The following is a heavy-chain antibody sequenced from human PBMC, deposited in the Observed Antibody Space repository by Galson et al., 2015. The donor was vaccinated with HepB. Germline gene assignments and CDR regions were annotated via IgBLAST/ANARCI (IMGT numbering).Heavy chain of an antibody. V-gene: IGHV1-18*01. CDR2: ISPYNGDT. J-gene: IGHJ4*02. CDR3: ASKGPRGGYNGY. Sequence: SVKVSCKASGYNFRDFGINWVRQAPGQGLEWMGRISPYNGDTTYAHSLQGRLTLTTYTSTTTAYMELRSLRSDDTAVYYCASKGPRGGYNGYWGQGTLVTGSS. D-gene: IGHD5-24*01. CDR1: GYNFRDFG.